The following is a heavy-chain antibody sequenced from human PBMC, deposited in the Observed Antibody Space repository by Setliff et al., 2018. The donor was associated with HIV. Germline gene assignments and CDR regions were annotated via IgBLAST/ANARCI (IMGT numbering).Heavy chain of an antibody. CDR3: ARDDTNFFDY. Sequence: SETLSLTCTVSGGSISSGGLYWNWIRQYPGKGLEWIGYISSGGGTYYNPSLKSRVSISVDTSKNQFSLDLRSVTAADTAIYYCARDDTNFFDYWGQGALVTSPQ. CDR2: ISSGGGT. V-gene: IGHV4-31*03. J-gene: IGHJ4*02. CDR1: GGSISSGGLY.